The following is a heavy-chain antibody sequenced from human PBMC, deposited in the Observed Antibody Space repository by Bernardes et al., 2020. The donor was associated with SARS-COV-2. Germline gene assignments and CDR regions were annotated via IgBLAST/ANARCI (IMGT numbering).Heavy chain of an antibody. V-gene: IGHV3-7*01. D-gene: IGHD3-22*01. J-gene: IGHJ4*02. CDR1: GFTFSSYW. CDR3: ARVGAYYYDSSGYEY. CDR2: IKQDGSEK. Sequence: GGSLRLSCAASGFTFSSYWMSWVRQAPGKGLEWVANIKQDGSEKYYVDSVKGRFTISRDNAKNSLYLQMNSLRAEDTAVYYCARVGAYYYDSSGYEYWGQGTLVTVSS.